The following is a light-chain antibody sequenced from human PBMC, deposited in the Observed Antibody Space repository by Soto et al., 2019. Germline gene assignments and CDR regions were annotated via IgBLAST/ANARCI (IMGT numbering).Light chain of an antibody. Sequence: IQMTQTPASLSASVEDRVTITCRASQTVRTYLNWYQQKPGKAPKLLIYAASNLQSGVPSRFSGSGSGTDFTLTITSLRPEDFATYWCQQSYNTPVTFGQGTRLEIK. CDR1: QTVRTY. V-gene: IGKV1-39*01. CDR2: AAS. CDR3: QQSYNTPVT. J-gene: IGKJ5*01.